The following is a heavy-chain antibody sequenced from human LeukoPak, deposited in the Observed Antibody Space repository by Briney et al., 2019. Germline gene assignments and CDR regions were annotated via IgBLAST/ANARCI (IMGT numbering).Heavy chain of an antibody. V-gene: IGHV4-4*07. CDR1: GGSMGSYY. D-gene: IGHD6-13*01. Sequence: SETLSLTCTVSGGSMGSYYWNWIRQPAGKGLEWIGRIYTSGSTNYNPSLKSRVTMSVDTSKNQFSLKLSSVTAADTAVYYCARSPPGYSSSWGHFDYWGQGTLVTVSS. J-gene: IGHJ4*02. CDR3: ARSPPGYSSSWGHFDY. CDR2: IYTSGST.